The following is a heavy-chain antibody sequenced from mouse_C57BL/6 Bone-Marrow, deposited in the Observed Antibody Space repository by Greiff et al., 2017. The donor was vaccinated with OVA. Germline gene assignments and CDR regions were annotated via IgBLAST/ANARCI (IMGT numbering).Heavy chain of an antibody. Sequence: VQLQQPGAEVVRPGASVKLSCKASGYTFTNYYIHWVKQRPGQGLEWIARIYPGSGNTYYNEKFKGKATLTADKSSSTAYMQLSSLTSEDADVYFCARDDDYFFEYWGQGTALTVSS. CDR1: GYTFTNYY. CDR3: ARDDDYFFEY. V-gene: IGHV1-76*01. D-gene: IGHD2-3*01. J-gene: IGHJ2*01. CDR2: IYPGSGNT.